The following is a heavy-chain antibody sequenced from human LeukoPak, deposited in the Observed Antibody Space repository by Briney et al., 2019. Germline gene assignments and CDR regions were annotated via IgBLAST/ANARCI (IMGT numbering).Heavy chain of an antibody. CDR2: INHSGST. V-gene: IGHV4-34*01. Sequence: SETLSLTCAVYGGSFSGYYWSWIRQPPGKGLEWIGEINHSGSTNYNPSLKSRVTISVDTSKNQFSLKLSPVTAADTAVYYCARVVTTSRYYGMDVWGQGTTVTVSS. CDR3: ARVVTTSRYYGMDV. CDR1: GGSFSGYY. J-gene: IGHJ6*02. D-gene: IGHD4-11*01.